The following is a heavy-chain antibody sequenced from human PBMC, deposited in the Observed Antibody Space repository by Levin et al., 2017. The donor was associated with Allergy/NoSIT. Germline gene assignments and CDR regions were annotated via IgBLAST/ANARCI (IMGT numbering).Heavy chain of an antibody. CDR3: ARFARGAFSSFDY. CDR2: ISYSGST. V-gene: IGHV4-31*03. D-gene: IGHD3-10*01. Sequence: SETLSLTCSVSGGSISSGGYYWSWIRQHPGKGLEWIGYISYSGSTYYNPSLKSRVTISGDTSKNQFSMQLTSVTAADTAVYFCARFARGAFSSFDYWGQGTLVTVSS. J-gene: IGHJ4*02. CDR1: GGSISSGGYY.